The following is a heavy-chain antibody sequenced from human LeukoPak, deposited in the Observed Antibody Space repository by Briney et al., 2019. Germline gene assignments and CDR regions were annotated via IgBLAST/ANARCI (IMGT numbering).Heavy chain of an antibody. D-gene: IGHD3-10*01. CDR2: ISGSGRNT. CDR3: AKDVGLLWFGTLDY. J-gene: IGHJ4*02. CDR1: GFTFSTYA. Sequence: GSLRLSCETSGFTFSTYAMTWVRQAPGKGPEWISTISGSGRNTYYADSVKGRFTISRDNFRNTLYFQMNSLTAEDTALYYCAKDVGLLWFGTLDYWGQGILVTVSS. V-gene: IGHV3-23*01.